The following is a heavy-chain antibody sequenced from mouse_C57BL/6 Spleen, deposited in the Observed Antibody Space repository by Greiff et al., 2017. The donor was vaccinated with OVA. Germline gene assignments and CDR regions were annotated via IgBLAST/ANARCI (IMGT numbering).Heavy chain of an antibody. V-gene: IGHV1-4*01. J-gene: IGHJ2*01. CDR3: ARGYDDYCDY. D-gene: IGHD2-2*01. CDR2: INPRSGYT. Sequence: VQLQQSGAELARPGASVKMSCKASGYTFPSYTMHWVKQRPGQGLEWIGYINPRSGYTKYNQKFKDKATLTADKYSSTAYMQLSSLTSEYSAVYYCARGYDDYCDYGGQGTTLTVSS. CDR1: GYTFPSYT.